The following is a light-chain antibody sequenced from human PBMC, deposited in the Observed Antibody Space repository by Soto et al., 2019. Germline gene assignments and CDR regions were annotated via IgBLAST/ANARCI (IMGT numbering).Light chain of an antibody. CDR2: EAS. J-gene: IGKJ1*01. CDR1: QSISSW. V-gene: IGKV1-5*03. Sequence: EIPMTQSPSTLSASVGDRVTITCRASQSISSWLAWYQQKTGKAPKLLIYEASSLESGVPSRFSGSGSGTDFTLPISRLQPDDFATYYCQQYSSYPPTFGQGTKVEIK. CDR3: QQYSSYPPT.